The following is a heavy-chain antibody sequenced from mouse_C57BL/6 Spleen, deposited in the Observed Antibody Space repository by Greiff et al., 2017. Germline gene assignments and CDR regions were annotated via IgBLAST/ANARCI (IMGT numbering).Heavy chain of an antibody. CDR2: ISDGGSYT. CDR1: GFTFSSYA. Sequence: EVQRVESGGGLVKPGGSLKLSCAASGFTFSSYAMSWVRQTPEKRLEWVATISDGGSYTYYPDNVKGRFTISRDNAKNNLYLQMSHLKSEDTAMYYCARVPTIVTYYFDYGGQGTTLTVSS. V-gene: IGHV5-4*01. J-gene: IGHJ2*01. CDR3: ARVPTIVTYYFDY. D-gene: IGHD2-5*01.